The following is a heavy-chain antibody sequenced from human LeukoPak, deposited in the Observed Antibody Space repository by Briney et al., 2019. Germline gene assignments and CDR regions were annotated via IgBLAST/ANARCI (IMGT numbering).Heavy chain of an antibody. CDR2: VYYSGSV. CDR1: GGSISNYY. D-gene: IGHD2-21*01. Sequence: PSETLSLTCSVSGGSISNYYWNWIRQSPGKGLEWLGYVYYSGSVSHNPSLKSRITFSVDTSKRQFSLGLTSVTAADTAVYFCARSGETYFSPPVYWGQGTLVTVSS. CDR3: ARSGETYFSPPVY. J-gene: IGHJ4*02. V-gene: IGHV4-59*01.